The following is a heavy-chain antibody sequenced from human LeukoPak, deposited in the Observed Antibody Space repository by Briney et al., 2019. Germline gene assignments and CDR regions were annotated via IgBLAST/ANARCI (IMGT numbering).Heavy chain of an antibody. D-gene: IGHD3-22*01. CDR1: GGSISSSSYY. CDR2: IYYSGST. J-gene: IGHJ4*02. V-gene: IGHV4-39*01. Sequence: SETLSLTCTVSGGSISSSSYYWGWIRQPPGKGLEWIGSIYYSGSTYYNPSLKSRVTISVDTSKNQFSLKLSSVTAADTAVYYCARQDYDSSGYYSLNYFDYWGRGTLVTVSS. CDR3: ARQDYDSSGYYSLNYFDY.